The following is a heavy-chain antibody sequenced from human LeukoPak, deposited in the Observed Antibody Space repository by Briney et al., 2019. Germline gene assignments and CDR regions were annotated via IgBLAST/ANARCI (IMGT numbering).Heavy chain of an antibody. J-gene: IGHJ4*02. D-gene: IGHD7-27*01. Sequence: SETLSLTCTVSGGSISSYYWSWIRQPPGKGLEWIGYIYYSGSTNYNPSLKSRVTISVDTSKNQFSLKLSSVTAADTAVYYCARSTRNDWGLREDYWGQGTLVTVPS. V-gene: IGHV4-59*01. CDR1: GGSISSYY. CDR2: IYYSGST. CDR3: ARSTRNDWGLREDY.